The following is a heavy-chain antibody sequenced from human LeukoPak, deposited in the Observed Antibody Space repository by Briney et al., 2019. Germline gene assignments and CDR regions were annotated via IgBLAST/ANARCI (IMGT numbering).Heavy chain of an antibody. V-gene: IGHV4-39*07. CDR1: GGSISSSSYY. Sequence: PSETLSLTCTVSGGSISSSSYYWGWIRQPPGKGLEWIGSIYYSGSTYYNPSLKSRVTISLHTSKNQFSLKLSSVTTADTAVYYCAREGDNYGNWFDPWGQGTLVTVSS. D-gene: IGHD5-18*01. CDR2: IYYSGST. CDR3: AREGDNYGNWFDP. J-gene: IGHJ5*02.